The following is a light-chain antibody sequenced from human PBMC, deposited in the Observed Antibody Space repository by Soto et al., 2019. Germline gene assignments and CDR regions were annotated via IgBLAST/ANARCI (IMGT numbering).Light chain of an antibody. CDR3: CSYAGSSTFYV. V-gene: IGLV2-23*01. CDR1: SSDVGSYNL. J-gene: IGLJ1*01. Sequence: QSALTQPASVSGSPGQSITISCTGTSSDVGSYNLVSWYQQHPGKAPKLMIYEGSKRPSGVSNRSSGSKSGNTASLTISGLQAEDEADYYCCSYAGSSTFYVFGTGTKITV. CDR2: EGS.